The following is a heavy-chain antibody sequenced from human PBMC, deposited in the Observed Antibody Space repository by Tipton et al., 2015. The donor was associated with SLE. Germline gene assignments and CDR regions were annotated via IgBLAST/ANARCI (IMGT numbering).Heavy chain of an antibody. D-gene: IGHD4-17*01. V-gene: IGHV4-39*01. CDR3: ARHDYGDYGYFDY. CDR1: GGSISSSSYY. CDR2: IYYSGST. Sequence: TLSLTCTVSGGSISSSSYYWGWIRQPPGKGLEWIGSIYYSGSTYYNPSLKSRVTISVDTSKNQFSRKLSSVTAADTAVYYCARHDYGDYGYFDYWGQGTLATVSS. J-gene: IGHJ4*02.